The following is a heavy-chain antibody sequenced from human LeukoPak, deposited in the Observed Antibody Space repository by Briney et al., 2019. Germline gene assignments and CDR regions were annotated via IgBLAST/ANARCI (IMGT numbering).Heavy chain of an antibody. CDR2: VSGSGGST. CDR1: GFTFSSYA. CDR3: AKMSSSWFYYMDV. D-gene: IGHD6-13*01. V-gene: IGHV3-23*01. Sequence: GGSLRLSCAASGFTFSSYAMSWVRQAPGKGLEWVSAVSGSGGSTYYADSVKGRFTISRDNSKNTLYLQMNSLRAEDTAVYYCAKMSSSWFYYMDVWGKGTTVTVSS. J-gene: IGHJ6*03.